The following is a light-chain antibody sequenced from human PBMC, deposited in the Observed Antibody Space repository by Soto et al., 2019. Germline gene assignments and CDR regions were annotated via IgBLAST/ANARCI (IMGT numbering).Light chain of an antibody. CDR1: QSIRNY. V-gene: IGKV1-39*01. CDR2: AAS. J-gene: IGKJ1*01. CDR3: QQTDGTPQT. Sequence: DIQMTQSPSSLSASVGDRVTISCRASQSIRNYVSWYQQKPGTAPKLLIRAASTLQSGVPSRFSGSGSGTDLSLTISSLQIEDFATYFCQQTDGTPQTFGQGTNVEI.